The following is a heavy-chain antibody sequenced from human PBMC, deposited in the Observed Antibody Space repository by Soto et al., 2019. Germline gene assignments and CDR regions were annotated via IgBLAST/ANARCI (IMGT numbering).Heavy chain of an antibody. CDR3: VRAGTARLLRHSWFDT. Sequence: VQLVESGGGLVKPGGSLRLSCAASGFTFNTYDMNWVRQAPGKGLEWVSSITTSSAYISYADSLKGRIIISRDNAKNSLFLQMNSLRAEDAAVYYCVRAGTARLLRHSWFDTWGQGTLVTVSS. CDR2: ITTSSAYI. CDR1: GFTFNTYD. D-gene: IGHD2-21*01. V-gene: IGHV3-21*01. J-gene: IGHJ5*02.